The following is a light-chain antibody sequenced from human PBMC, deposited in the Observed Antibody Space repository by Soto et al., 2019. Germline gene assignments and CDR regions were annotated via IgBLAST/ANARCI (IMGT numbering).Light chain of an antibody. CDR3: TSLTTNNTMI. J-gene: IGLJ2*01. V-gene: IGLV2-14*03. CDR1: SSDIGAYNF. CDR2: DVN. Sequence: SVLTQSASVSGSPRQLLTIFCTGTSSDIGAYNFVSWYQQHPGKAPKLMLYDVNIRPSGVSNRFSGSKSGNTASLTISGLQAEDEDDDYCTSLTTNNTMIFGGG.